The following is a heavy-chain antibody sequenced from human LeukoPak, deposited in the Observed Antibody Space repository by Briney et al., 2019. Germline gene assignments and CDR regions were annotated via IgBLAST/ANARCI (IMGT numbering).Heavy chain of an antibody. J-gene: IGHJ4*02. CDR3: ARGAPYSSGWLAGY. V-gene: IGHV4-30-4*01. CDR2: IYYSGST. D-gene: IGHD6-19*01. CDR1: GGSISSGDYY. Sequence: SKTLSLTCTVSGGSISSGDYYWSWIRQSPGKGLEWIGYIYYSGSTYYNPSLKSRVTLSIDTSKNHFSLKLSSVTAADTAVYYCARGAPYSSGWLAGYWGQGTLVTVSS.